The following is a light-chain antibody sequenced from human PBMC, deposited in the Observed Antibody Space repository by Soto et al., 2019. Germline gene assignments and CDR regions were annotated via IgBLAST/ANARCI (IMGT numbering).Light chain of an antibody. V-gene: IGKV1-27*01. CDR2: DAS. J-gene: IGKJ4*01. CDR1: QGIGVY. Sequence: DIQMTQSPSSLSASLGDRVTITCRASQGIGVYLAWFQQKPGNVPKLLIYDASTLQSGVRSRFSGSGSGTDFTLTISSLQPEDVATYYCQKYNSSPLTFGGGTKGEIK. CDR3: QKYNSSPLT.